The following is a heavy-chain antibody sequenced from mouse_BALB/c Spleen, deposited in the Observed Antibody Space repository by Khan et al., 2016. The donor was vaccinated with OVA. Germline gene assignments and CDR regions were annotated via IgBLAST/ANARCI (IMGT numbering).Heavy chain of an antibody. D-gene: IGHD2-14*01. CDR3: EREAYDGYAMEY. V-gene: IGHV5-4*02. Sequence: EVELVESGGGLVKPGGSLKLSCAASGFTFSDYYMYWVRQTPEKRLEWVATISDGGSYTYYSDSVKGRFTISRDNAKNNLYLQMSSLKSEDTAQNYCEREAYDGYAMEYWGKGTSGNGSS. CDR2: ISDGGSYT. CDR1: GFTFSDYY. J-gene: IGHJ4*01.